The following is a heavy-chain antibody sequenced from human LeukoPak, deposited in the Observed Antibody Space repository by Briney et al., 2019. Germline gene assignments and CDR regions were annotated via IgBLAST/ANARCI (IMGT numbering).Heavy chain of an antibody. D-gene: IGHD6-13*01. CDR1: GRSISSSSYY. V-gene: IGHV4-39*01. CDR3: ARLRAAAAGTFDY. CDR2: IYYSGST. J-gene: IGHJ4*02. Sequence: SETLSLTCTVSGRSISSSSYYWGWIRQPPGKGLEWIGSIYYSGSTYYNPSLKSRVTISVDTSKNQFSLKLSSVPAADTAVYYCARLRAAAAGTFDYWGQGTLVTVSS.